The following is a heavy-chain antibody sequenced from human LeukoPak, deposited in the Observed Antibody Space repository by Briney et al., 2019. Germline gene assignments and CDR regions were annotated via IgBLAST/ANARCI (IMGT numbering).Heavy chain of an antibody. CDR1: GFTFSDYY. Sequence: GGSLRLSCAASGFTFSDYYMSWIRQAPGKGLEWISCIISSGGHIIYYADSVKGRFTISRDDAKNSLYLKMNSLRSEDTAVYYCARDPGDAFDIWGQGTTVTVSS. CDR3: ARDPGDAFDI. CDR2: IISSGGHII. V-gene: IGHV3-11*01. J-gene: IGHJ3*02.